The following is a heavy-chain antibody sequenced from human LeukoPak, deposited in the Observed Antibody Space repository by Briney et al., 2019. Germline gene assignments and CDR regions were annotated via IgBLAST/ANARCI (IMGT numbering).Heavy chain of an antibody. D-gene: IGHD1-7*01. V-gene: IGHV3-48*01. J-gene: IGHJ6*02. Sequence: HPGGSLRLSCAASGFTFSSYSMNWVRQAPGKGLEWISYISSGSSTIYYADSVKGRFTISRDNAKNSLYLQMNSLRAEDTAVYYCASRGTTGPYYYYYGMDVWGQGTTVTVSS. CDR1: GFTFSSYS. CDR2: ISSGSSTI. CDR3: ASRGTTGPYYYYYGMDV.